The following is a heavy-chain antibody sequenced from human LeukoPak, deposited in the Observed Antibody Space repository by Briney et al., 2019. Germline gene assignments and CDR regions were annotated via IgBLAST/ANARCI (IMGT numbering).Heavy chain of an antibody. CDR3: ARALAVTGTGGFDP. J-gene: IGHJ5*02. D-gene: IGHD6-19*01. Sequence: GGSLRLSCAASGFDFSSNWMHWVRHAPGQGLVWVSRIKGDGISTNYADSVKGRFTISRDNAKNTLYLQMNSLRAEDTAVYYCARALAVTGTGGFDPWGQGTLVTVSS. V-gene: IGHV3-74*01. CDR2: IKGDGIST. CDR1: GFDFSSNW.